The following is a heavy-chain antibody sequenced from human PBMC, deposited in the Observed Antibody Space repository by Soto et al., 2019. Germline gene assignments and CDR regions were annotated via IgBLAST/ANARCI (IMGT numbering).Heavy chain of an antibody. V-gene: IGHV3-23*01. CDR3: AKRRGGLTSYFDS. Sequence: PGRSLRLSGAASGFTFSTYAMTWVLQAPGKGLEWVSGISASGGSTYYVDSVKGLFIISRDNSKNTLFLQMNSLRAEDTAVYYCAKRRGGLTSYFDSWGLGTLVTVSS. CDR1: GFTFSTYA. J-gene: IGHJ4*02. D-gene: IGHD3-16*01. CDR2: ISASGGST.